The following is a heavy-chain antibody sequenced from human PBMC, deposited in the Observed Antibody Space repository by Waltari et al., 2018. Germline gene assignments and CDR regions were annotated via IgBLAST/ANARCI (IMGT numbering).Heavy chain of an antibody. CDR1: AFTFLRYS. Sequence: VQLVESGGGLVNLGGSLRLSCSASAFTFLRYSLTWVRQAPGKGVEWVSTISSSSSYIYYADAVKGRFTISRDNAKNSLYLQMNSLRTEDTAVYYCARFEYSSSGIDYWSQGTLVTVSS. D-gene: IGHD6-6*01. CDR2: ISSSSSYI. J-gene: IGHJ4*02. V-gene: IGHV3-21*01. CDR3: ARFEYSSSGIDY.